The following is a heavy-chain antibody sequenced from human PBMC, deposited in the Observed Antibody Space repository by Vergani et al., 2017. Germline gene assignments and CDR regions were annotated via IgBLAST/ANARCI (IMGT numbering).Heavy chain of an antibody. J-gene: IGHJ6*03. D-gene: IGHD1-26*01. CDR3: ARHRLPVGAPSPYYYYYMDV. V-gene: IGHV4-34*01. CDR1: GGSFSGYY. CDR2: INHSGST. Sequence: QVQLQQWGAGLLKPSETLSLTCAVYGGSFSGYYWSWIRQPPGKGLEWIGEINHSGSTNYNPSLKSRVTISVDTSISTAYLQWSSLKASDTAMYYCARHRLPVGAPSPYYYYYMDVWGKGTTVTVSS.